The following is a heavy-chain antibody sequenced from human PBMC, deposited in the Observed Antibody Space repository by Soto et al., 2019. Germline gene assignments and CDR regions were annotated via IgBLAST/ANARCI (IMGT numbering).Heavy chain of an antibody. Sequence: EVQLVESGGGMVKPGGYLRLSCAASGFTFSSYSMNWVRQAPGKGLGWVSSISSSSSYIYYAASVKGRFTSSRDNAKNSLYLQMNSLRAEDTAVYYCATDIVVVVAATPGGYWGKGSLVTVSS. V-gene: IGHV3-21*01. CDR3: ATDIVVVVAATPGGY. CDR2: ISSSSSYI. D-gene: IGHD2-15*01. J-gene: IGHJ4*02. CDR1: GFTFSSYS.